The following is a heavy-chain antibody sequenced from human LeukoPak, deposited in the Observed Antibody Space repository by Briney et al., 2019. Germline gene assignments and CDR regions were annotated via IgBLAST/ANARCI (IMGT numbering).Heavy chain of an antibody. Sequence: GGSLRLSCAASGFTFSSYSMNWVRQAPGKGLEWVSYISSSSSTIYYADSVKGRFTISRDNSKNTLYLQMNSLRAEDTAVYYCARDGYYYDSSGYPPGPWGQGTLVTVSS. D-gene: IGHD3-22*01. CDR2: ISSSSSTI. V-gene: IGHV3-48*01. J-gene: IGHJ5*02. CDR3: ARDGYYYDSSGYPPGP. CDR1: GFTFSSYS.